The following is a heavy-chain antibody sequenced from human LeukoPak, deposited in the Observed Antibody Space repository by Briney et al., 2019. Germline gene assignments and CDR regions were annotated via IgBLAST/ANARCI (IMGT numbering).Heavy chain of an antibody. CDR1: SGSISRGDYH. CDR3: ARDHHSGSAPYYFDF. Sequence: PSQTLSLTCTVSSGSISRGDYHWSWIRQPPGKGLEWIGSIYYRGNTYYNLSLKSRVTISGDTSKNQFSLKLSSVTAADTAVYFCARDHHSGSAPYYFDFWGQGTLVTVSS. V-gene: IGHV4-30-4*08. CDR2: IYYRGNT. J-gene: IGHJ4*02. D-gene: IGHD5-12*01.